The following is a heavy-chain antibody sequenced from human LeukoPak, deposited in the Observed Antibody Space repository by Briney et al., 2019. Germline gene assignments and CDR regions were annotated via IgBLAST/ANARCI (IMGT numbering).Heavy chain of an antibody. CDR1: GFTFSGSA. Sequence: PGGSLRLSCAASGFTFSGSATHWVRQASGKGLEWVGRTISKAHSYATAYASSVKGTSTISRDDSKNTAYLQMNSLKTEDTAVYYCTRPTFCGGDCYGIFDYWGQGTLVTVSS. V-gene: IGHV3-73*01. J-gene: IGHJ4*02. CDR3: TRPTFCGGDCYGIFDY. CDR2: TISKAHSYAT. D-gene: IGHD2-21*02.